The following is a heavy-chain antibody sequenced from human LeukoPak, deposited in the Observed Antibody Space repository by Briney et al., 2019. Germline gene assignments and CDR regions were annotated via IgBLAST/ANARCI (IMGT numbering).Heavy chain of an antibody. CDR2: IYPGDSDT. CDR1: GYSFSNHW. CDR3: AREWFLDY. J-gene: IGHJ4*02. Sequence: GESLKISCKGSGYSFSNHWIAWVHQMPGKGLEWMGIIYPGDSDTRYSPSFQGQVTISADKSISTAYLQWSSLKASDTAMYYCAREWFLDYWGQGTLVTVSS. V-gene: IGHV5-51*07. D-gene: IGHD3-3*01.